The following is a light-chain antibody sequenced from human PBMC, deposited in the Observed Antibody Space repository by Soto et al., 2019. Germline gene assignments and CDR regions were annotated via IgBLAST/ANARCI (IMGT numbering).Light chain of an antibody. V-gene: IGKV1-8*01. CDR3: HQYFSYPYT. Sequence: AIRMTQSPSSFSASTGDRATITCRASQDISSYLAWYQQKVGKTPKLLIYAPATLQRGAPSRFSGSGSGTDNTLTISRLQSEDFATYYGHQYFSYPYTFGQGTKLEI. CDR1: QDISSY. CDR2: APA. J-gene: IGKJ2*01.